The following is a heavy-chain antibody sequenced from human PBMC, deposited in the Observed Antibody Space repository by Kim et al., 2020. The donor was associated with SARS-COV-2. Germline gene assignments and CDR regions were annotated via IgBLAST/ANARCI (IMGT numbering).Heavy chain of an antibody. D-gene: IGHD2-2*01. CDR3: AKDIDPGYCSSTSCYLLRDY. CDR1: GFTFSSYA. CDR2: ISGSGGST. V-gene: IGHV3-23*01. Sequence: GGSLRLSCAASGFTFSSYAMSWVRQAPGKGLEWVSAISGSGGSTYYADSVKGRFTISRDNSKNTLYLQMNSLRAEDTAVYYCAKDIDPGYCSSTSCYLLRDYWGQGTLVTVSS. J-gene: IGHJ4*02.